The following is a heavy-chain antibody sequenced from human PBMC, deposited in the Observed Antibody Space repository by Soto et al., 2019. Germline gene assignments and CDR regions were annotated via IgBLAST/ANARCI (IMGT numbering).Heavy chain of an antibody. D-gene: IGHD5-12*01. Sequence: EVQLLESGGGLVQPGGSLRLSCAASGFTFSNYAMHWVRQAPGKGLEWVSAVGVSGGGTYYADSVQGRFTISRDSSKNTVHLQMNSLRAEDTAIYYCAKDASDGYNSQLGPFDSWGQGTLLTVSS. CDR3: AKDASDGYNSQLGPFDS. CDR2: VGVSGGGT. J-gene: IGHJ4*02. CDR1: GFTFSNYA. V-gene: IGHV3-23*01.